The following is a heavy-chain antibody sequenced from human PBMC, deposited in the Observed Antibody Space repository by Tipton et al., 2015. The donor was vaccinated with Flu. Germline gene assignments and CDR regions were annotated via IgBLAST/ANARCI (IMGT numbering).Heavy chain of an antibody. CDR2: IYTSGST. CDR1: GGSISSYY. D-gene: IGHD4-17*01. V-gene: IGHV4-4*07. Sequence: LRLSCTVSGGSISSYYWSWIRQPAGKGLEWIGRIYTSGSTNYNPSLKSRVTMSVDTSKNQFSLKLSSVTAADTAVYYCARSLGDDYGDWTGYYGMDVWGQGTTVTVSS. CDR3: ARSLGDDYGDWTGYYGMDV. J-gene: IGHJ6*02.